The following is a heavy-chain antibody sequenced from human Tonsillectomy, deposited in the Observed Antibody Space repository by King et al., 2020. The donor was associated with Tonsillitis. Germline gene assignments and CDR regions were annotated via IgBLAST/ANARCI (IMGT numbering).Heavy chain of an antibody. J-gene: IGHJ4*02. CDR1: GFTFDHYT. Sequence: VQLVESGGVVVQPGGSLRLSCAASGFTFDHYTMHWVRQAPGKGLEWVSLITSDGGYTYYADSVKGRFTISRDNSKNSLHLQMNSLRTEDTALYYCTTERMKFFDYWGQGTLVTVSS. V-gene: IGHV3-43*01. D-gene: IGHD2-15*01. CDR3: TTERMKFFDY. CDR2: ITSDGGYT.